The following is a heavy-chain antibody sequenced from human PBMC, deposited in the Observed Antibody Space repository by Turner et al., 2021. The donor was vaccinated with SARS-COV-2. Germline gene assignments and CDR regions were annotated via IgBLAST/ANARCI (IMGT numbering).Heavy chain of an antibody. CDR1: GFTFSSYV. D-gene: IGHD3-10*01. Sequence: QVQLVESGGGVVQPGRSPRLSCAASGFTFSSYVMHWVRQALGKGLEWVAVISYDGSNKYYADSVKGRFTISRDNSKNTLYLQMNSLRAEDTAVFYCARDTGDFDLWGRGTLVTVSS. CDR3: ARDTGDFDL. J-gene: IGHJ2*01. V-gene: IGHV3-30-3*01. CDR2: ISYDGSNK.